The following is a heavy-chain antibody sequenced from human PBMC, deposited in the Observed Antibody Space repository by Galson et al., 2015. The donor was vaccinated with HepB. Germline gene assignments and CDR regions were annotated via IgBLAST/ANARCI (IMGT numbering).Heavy chain of an antibody. CDR1: GFSFSTYT. V-gene: IGHV3-21*01. D-gene: IGHD5-12*01. CDR3: ARDGPNSGYEFDY. Sequence: SLRLSCAASGFSFSTYTMNWVRQAPGKGLEWVSTITFRGTYIYYADSVRGRFTISRDNAKNSLYLQMDSLRAEDTAVYYCARDGPNSGYEFDYWGQGTLVTVSS. J-gene: IGHJ4*02. CDR2: ITFRGTYI.